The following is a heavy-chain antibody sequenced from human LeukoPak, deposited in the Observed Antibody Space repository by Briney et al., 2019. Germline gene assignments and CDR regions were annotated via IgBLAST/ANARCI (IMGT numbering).Heavy chain of an antibody. Sequence: SETLSLTCAVSGGSIRGYYWSWVRQSPGKGLEWIGDVNQNAGTDYNPSLKSRVTMSIDSSKNQISLNVTAATAADTAIYYCARGRTRLSWLDPWGQGTLVTVSS. D-gene: IGHD6-6*01. J-gene: IGHJ5*02. CDR1: GGSIRGYY. V-gene: IGHV4-34*01. CDR2: VNQNAGT. CDR3: ARGRTRLSWLDP.